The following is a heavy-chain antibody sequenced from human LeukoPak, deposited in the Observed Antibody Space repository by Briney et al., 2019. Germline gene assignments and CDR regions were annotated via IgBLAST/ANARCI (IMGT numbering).Heavy chain of an antibody. Sequence: GGSLRLSCAASRFTLSTYWMSWVRQAPGKGLEWVAHIKQDGSQEYYVDSVKGRFTISRDSARNSLYLQMNSLRAEDTAVYYCARGPKWELFWFDYWGQGTLVTVSS. V-gene: IGHV3-7*01. CDR1: RFTLSTYW. J-gene: IGHJ4*02. CDR2: IKQDGSQE. D-gene: IGHD1-26*01. CDR3: ARGPKWELFWFDY.